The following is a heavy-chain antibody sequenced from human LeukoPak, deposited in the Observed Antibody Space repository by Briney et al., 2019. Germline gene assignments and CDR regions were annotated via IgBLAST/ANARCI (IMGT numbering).Heavy chain of an antibody. CDR1: GGSISSSNW. CDR2: IYHSGST. CDR3: ARRTVDILTGYYTPFDY. D-gene: IGHD3-9*01. Sequence: SGTLSLTCAVSGGSISSSNWWSWVRQPPGKGLEWIGEIYHSGSTNYNPSLKSRVTISVDKSKNQFSLKLSSVTAADTAVYYCARRTVDILTGYYTPFDYWGQGTLVTVSS. V-gene: IGHV4-4*02. J-gene: IGHJ4*02.